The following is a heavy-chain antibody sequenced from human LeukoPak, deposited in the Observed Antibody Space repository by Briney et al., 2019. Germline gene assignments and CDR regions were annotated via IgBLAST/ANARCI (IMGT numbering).Heavy chain of an antibody. CDR1: GFSISNYG. CDR3: ATGSDSSGYTAFDI. Sequence: GGSLRLSCAGSGFSISNYGMNWVRQAPGKGLEWLSYIRSDSSTKYYADSVEGRFTISRDNSKNTLYLQMNNLRAEDTAVYYCATGSDSSGYTAFDIWGQGTMVTVSS. J-gene: IGHJ3*02. CDR2: IRSDSSTK. D-gene: IGHD3-22*01. V-gene: IGHV3-48*01.